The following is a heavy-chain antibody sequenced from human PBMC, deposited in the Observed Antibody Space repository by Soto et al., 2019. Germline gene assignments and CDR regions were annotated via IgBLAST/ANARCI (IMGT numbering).Heavy chain of an antibody. CDR2: VSTSSSYT. J-gene: IGHJ4*02. CDR3: ARLRLTGYFDY. V-gene: IGHV3-11*03. Sequence: GGSLRLSCVASGFTFSDHYMTWIRQAPGKGLEWLSYVSTSSSYTNYADSVKGQFTISRDNAMNSLYLQMNSLRAEDTAVYYCARLRLTGYFDYWGQGTLVTVSS. CDR1: GFTFSDHY.